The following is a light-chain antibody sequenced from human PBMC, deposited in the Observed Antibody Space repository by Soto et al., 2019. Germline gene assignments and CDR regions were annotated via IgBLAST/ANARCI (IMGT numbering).Light chain of an antibody. CDR1: SSNIGSNT. CDR3: TAWDDSLRALL. CDR2: GND. V-gene: IGLV1-44*01. J-gene: IGLJ2*01. Sequence: QSLLTQPPSASGTPGHRVTISCSGGSSNIGSNTVNWYQHLPGAAPKLLIYGNDQRPSGVPDRFSGSKSGTSVFLAISGLQSEDEADYYCTAWDDSLRALLFGGGTKLTVL.